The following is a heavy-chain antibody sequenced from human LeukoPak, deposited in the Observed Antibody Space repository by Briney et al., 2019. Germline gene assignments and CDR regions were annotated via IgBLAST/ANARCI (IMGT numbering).Heavy chain of an antibody. D-gene: IGHD3-16*01. J-gene: IGHJ3*01. CDR2: INWNGGST. Sequence: GGSLRLSCAASGFTFSSYWMHWVRQAPGKGLEWVSSINWNGGSTGYADSVRGRFTISRDNAKISLYLQLNSLRAEDTALYYCARDRMGDAFDLWGRGTMVTVSS. CDR3: ARDRMGDAFDL. CDR1: GFTFSSYW. V-gene: IGHV3-20*04.